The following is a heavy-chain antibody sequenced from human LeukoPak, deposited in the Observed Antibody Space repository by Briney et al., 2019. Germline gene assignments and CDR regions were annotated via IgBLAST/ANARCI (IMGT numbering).Heavy chain of an antibody. V-gene: IGHV3-23*01. J-gene: IGHJ4*02. CDR3: AIDPNWGTHS. D-gene: IGHD7-27*01. Sequence: GGSLRLSCAASGFTFSTYTTYWVRHPPGKRLEWVSIIGNNGGGIHYADSVKGRFTISRDNSKNALYLQMNSLRVEDTAVYYCAIDPNWGTHSWGQGVLVTVSS. CDR2: IGNNGGGI. CDR1: GFTFSTYT.